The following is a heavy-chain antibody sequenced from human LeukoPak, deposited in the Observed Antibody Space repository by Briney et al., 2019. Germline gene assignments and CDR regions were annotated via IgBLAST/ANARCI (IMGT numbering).Heavy chain of an antibody. V-gene: IGHV4-39*02. J-gene: IGHJ2*01. CDR3: ARGRRIVVLPGRGYFDL. D-gene: IGHD4/OR15-4a*01. Sequence: SETLSLTCTVSGDSISSSSYYWGWIRVPPGKGLEWIGSIYYAGSTYYNPSLKSRVTLSVDTSTNHFSLNIKSVTAADTAMYYCARGRRIVVLPGRGYFDLWGRGTLVTVSS. CDR1: GDSISSSSYY. CDR2: IYYAGST.